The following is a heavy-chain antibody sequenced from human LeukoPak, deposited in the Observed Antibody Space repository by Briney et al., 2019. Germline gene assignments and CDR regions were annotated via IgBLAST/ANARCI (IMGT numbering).Heavy chain of an antibody. V-gene: IGHV3-21*01. J-gene: IGHJ4*02. CDR1: GFTCSSYS. D-gene: IGHD3-22*01. CDR3: ARDQDSYGQDYYDSSGYYR. Sequence: GGSLRLSCAASGFTCSSYSMNWVRQAPGKGLEWVSSISSSSSYIYYADSVKGRFTISRDNAKNSLYLQMNSLRAEDTAVYYCARDQDSYGQDYYDSSGYYRWGQGTLVTVSS. CDR2: ISSSSSYI.